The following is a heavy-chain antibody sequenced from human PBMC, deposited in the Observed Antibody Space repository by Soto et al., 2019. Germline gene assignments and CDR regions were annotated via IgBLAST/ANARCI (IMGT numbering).Heavy chain of an antibody. CDR1: GGTFNTYA. CDR3: ARQGQVHTHAFVY. Sequence: QVQLVQSGAEMKKPGSSVKVSCQSSGGTFNTYAMNWVRQAPGQGPEWMGDISPMFGAANYAPKFQGRVTITAEASTGTTYMQLSSLTSDDTALYFCARQGQVHTHAFVYWGQGTLVTVSS. D-gene: IGHD3-10*01. V-gene: IGHV1-69*01. J-gene: IGHJ4*02. CDR2: ISPMFGAA.